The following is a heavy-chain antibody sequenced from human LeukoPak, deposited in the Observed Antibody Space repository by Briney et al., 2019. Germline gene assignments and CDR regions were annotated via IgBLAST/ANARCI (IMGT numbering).Heavy chain of an antibody. CDR1: GYTFTSDY. D-gene: IGHD4-23*01. Sequence: ASVKVSCKASGYTFTSDYMHWVRQAPGQGLEWMGLINPSGGSTSYAQKFQGRVTMTRDTSTSTVYMELSSLRSEDTAVYYCARVKGYGGMRGAFDIWGQGTMVTVSS. J-gene: IGHJ3*02. CDR2: INPSGGST. CDR3: ARVKGYGGMRGAFDI. V-gene: IGHV1-46*01.